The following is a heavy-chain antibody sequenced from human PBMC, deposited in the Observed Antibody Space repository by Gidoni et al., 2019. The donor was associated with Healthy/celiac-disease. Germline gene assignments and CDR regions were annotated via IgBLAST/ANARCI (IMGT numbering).Heavy chain of an antibody. CDR1: GYTFTSYG. V-gene: IGHV1-18*01. D-gene: IGHD1-26*01. J-gene: IGHJ4*01. Sequence: QLHLEQSGAEVKKPGASVEVSCKASGYTFTSYGISWVRQAPGQGLEWMGWISAYNGNTNYAQKLQGRVNMTKDTSTSTAYMGLRSLGSDDTAVYYCERSRRERLCDYWGQGTLVTVSS. CDR2: ISAYNGNT. CDR3: ERSRRERLCDY.